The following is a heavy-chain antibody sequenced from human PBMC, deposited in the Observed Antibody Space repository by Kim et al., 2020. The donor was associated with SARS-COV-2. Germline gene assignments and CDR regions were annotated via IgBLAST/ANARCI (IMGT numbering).Heavy chain of an antibody. D-gene: IGHD3-10*01. J-gene: IGHJ5*02. CDR1: GFTFSSYW. CDR3: ARGGVYGRRFETPSNWCGP. Sequence: GGSLRLSCAASGFTFSSYWMNWVRQAPGKGLVWVSHINSDGSSTSYADSVKGRFTISRDNAKNTLYLQMNSLRAEDTAVYYCARGGVYGRRFETPSNWCGPWGEGTLGTVS. V-gene: IGHV3-74*01. CDR2: INSDGSST.